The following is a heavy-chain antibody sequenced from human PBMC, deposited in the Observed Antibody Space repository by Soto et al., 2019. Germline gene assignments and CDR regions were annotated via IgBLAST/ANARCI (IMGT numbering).Heavy chain of an antibody. V-gene: IGHV4-31*03. J-gene: IGHJ4*02. CDR3: ARKQAGYFYGIDY. CDR1: GGSIASGGYY. D-gene: IGHD3-10*01. Sequence: LSLTCTVSGGSIASGGYYWSWIRQHPGKGLEWLGYIYDSGSTFYNPSLKSRITLSVDTSKNQFSLKLSSVTVADTAVYFCARKQAGYFYGIDYWGQGTLVTVSS. CDR2: IYDSGST.